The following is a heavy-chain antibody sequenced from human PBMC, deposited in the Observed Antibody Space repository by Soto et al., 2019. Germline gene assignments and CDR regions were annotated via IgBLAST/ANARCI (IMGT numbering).Heavy chain of an antibody. Sequence: EVQVVESGGDLVKPGGSLRLSCATSGFIFSSAWMSWVRQAPGKGLEWVGRIKSKSDGGTRDYAAPVNGRFNISRDDSKNKVYLQMNSLTAEDTAVYYCVEGWNDFWGQGTLVTVSS. CDR2: IKSKSDGGTR. CDR3: VEGWNDF. J-gene: IGHJ4*02. V-gene: IGHV3-15*01. D-gene: IGHD1-1*01. CDR1: GFIFSSAW.